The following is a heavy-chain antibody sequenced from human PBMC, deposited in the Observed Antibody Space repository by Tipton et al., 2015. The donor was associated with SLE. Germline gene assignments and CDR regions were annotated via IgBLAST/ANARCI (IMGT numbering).Heavy chain of an antibody. CDR3: ARHRWSRETMAVDWFDP. CDR1: GASIGTSNYY. V-gene: IGHV4-39*07. Sequence: TLSLTCTVSGASIGTSNYYWSWIRQPPGKGLEWIGGINHSGNTYYNPSLKRRVTASIDTSKNQFSLKLTSVTAADTAVYYCARHRWSRETMAVDWFDPWGQGTLVTVSS. D-gene: IGHD3-10*01. J-gene: IGHJ5*02. CDR2: INHSGNT.